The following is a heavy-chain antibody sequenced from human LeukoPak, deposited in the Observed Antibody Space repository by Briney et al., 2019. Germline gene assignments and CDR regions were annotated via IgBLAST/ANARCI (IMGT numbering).Heavy chain of an antibody. V-gene: IGHV3-53*01. CDR1: GFTVSSNH. D-gene: IGHD5-24*01. Sequence: GGSLRLSCAASGFTVSSNHMSWVRQAPGKGLGWVSILYASGSAYYADSVKGRFTISRDNSKNTLYLQMNSLRAEDTAVYYCGRGWAVDFWGQGTLVTVSS. J-gene: IGHJ4*02. CDR2: LYASGSA. CDR3: GRGWAVDF.